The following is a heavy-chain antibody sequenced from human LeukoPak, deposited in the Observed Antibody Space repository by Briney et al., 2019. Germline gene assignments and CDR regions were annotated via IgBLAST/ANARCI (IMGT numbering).Heavy chain of an antibody. V-gene: IGHV1-69*04. J-gene: IGHJ4*02. D-gene: IGHD1-1*01. Sequence: SVKVSCKASGGTFSCYAISWVRQAPGQGLEWMGRIIPILGIANYAQKFQRRVTITADKSTRTAYMELSSLRSEDTAVYYCAREFWNGWASMGYYFDYWGQGTLVTVSS. CDR1: GGTFSCYA. CDR2: IIPILGIA. CDR3: AREFWNGWASMGYYFDY.